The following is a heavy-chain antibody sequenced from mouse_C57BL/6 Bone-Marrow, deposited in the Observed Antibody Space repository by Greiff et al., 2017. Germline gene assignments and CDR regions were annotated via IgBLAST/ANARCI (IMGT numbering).Heavy chain of an antibody. D-gene: IGHD3-3*01. CDR1: GYTFTTYP. CDR2: FHPYNGGT. Sequence: QVQLQQSGADLVKPGPSVKMSCKASGYTFTTYPIAWLKQNHGKSLEWIGSFHPYNGGTKYNEKFKGKATLTVEKSSSTVYLELSRLTSDDSAVYYCARLIRDGGYFAYWGQGTTLTVSA. J-gene: IGHJ2*01. CDR3: ARLIRDGGYFAY. V-gene: IGHV1-47*01.